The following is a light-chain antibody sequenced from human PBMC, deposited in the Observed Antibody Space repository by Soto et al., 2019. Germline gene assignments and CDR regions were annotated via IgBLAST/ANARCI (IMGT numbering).Light chain of an antibody. V-gene: IGLV8-61*01. CDR2: STD. J-gene: IGLJ3*02. Sequence: QTVVTQEPSISVSPGGTVTLTCGLSSGSVSTTYYPSWYQQTPGQAPRTLIYSTDSRSSGVPDRFSGSILENKAALTITGAQTADECDYYCVLYMGSGIWVFGGGTKVTVL. CDR1: SGSVSTTYY. CDR3: VLYMGSGIWV.